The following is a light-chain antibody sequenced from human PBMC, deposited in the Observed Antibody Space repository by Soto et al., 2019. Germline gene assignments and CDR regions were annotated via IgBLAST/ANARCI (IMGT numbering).Light chain of an antibody. CDR1: SSDVGGYNY. V-gene: IGLV2-14*01. CDR3: QSYDSSLV. CDR2: GNI. J-gene: IGLJ2*01. Sequence: QAVLTQPASVSGSPGQSITISCTGTSSDVGGYNYVSWYQQHPGKAPKLLIYGNINRPSGVPDRFSGSKSGTSASLAITGLQAEDEAEYYCQSYDSSLVFGGGTQLTVL.